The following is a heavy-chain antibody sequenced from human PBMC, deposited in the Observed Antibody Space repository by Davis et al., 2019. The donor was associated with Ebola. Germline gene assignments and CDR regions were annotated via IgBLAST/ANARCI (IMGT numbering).Heavy chain of an antibody. CDR1: GYTFTSYA. Sequence: ASVKVSCKASGYTFTSYAMHWVRQAPGQRLEWMGWISAYNGNTNYAQKLQGRVTMTTDTSTSTAYMELRSLRSDDTAVYYCARETGDGLYYYGMDVWGQGTTVTVSS. J-gene: IGHJ6*02. D-gene: IGHD7-27*01. V-gene: IGHV1-18*01. CDR2: ISAYNGNT. CDR3: ARETGDGLYYYGMDV.